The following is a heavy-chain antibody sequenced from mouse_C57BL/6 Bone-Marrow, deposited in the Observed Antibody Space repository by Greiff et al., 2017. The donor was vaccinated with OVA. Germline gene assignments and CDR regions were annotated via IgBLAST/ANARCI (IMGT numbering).Heavy chain of an antibody. Sequence: EVQGVESGGGLVKPGGSLKLSCAASGFTFSSYAMSWVRQTPEKRLEWVATISDGGSYTYYPDNVKGRFTNSRDNAKNNLYLQMSHLKSEDTAMYYCARGSSYYAMGYWGQGTSVTVSS. V-gene: IGHV5-4*01. D-gene: IGHD1-1*01. CDR3: ARGSSYYAMGY. CDR1: GFTFSSYA. J-gene: IGHJ4*01. CDR2: ISDGGSYT.